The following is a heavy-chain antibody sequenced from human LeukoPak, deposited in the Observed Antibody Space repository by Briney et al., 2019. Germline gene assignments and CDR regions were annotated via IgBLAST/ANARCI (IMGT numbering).Heavy chain of an antibody. CDR3: ARDPNSSGWPSFDY. D-gene: IGHD6-19*01. CDR1: GGSISSHY. CDR2: ISYSGST. V-gene: IGHV4-59*11. Sequence: PSETLSLTCTVSGGSISSHYWTWLRQSPGQRLEWIGYISYSGSTNYNPSLKSRATISVDTSKNQFSLKLSSVTAADTAVYFCARDPNSSGWPSFDYWGQGTLVTVSS. J-gene: IGHJ4*02.